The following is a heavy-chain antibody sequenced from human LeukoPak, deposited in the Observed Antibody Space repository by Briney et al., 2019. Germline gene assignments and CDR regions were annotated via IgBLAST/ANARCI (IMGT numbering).Heavy chain of an antibody. CDR2: ISSSSSYI. D-gene: IGHD6-6*01. J-gene: IGHJ5*02. V-gene: IGHV3-21*01. CDR1: GFTFSSYS. Sequence: PGGSLRLSCAASGFTFSSYSMNWVRQAPGKGLEWVSSISSSSSYIYYADSVKGRFTISRDNAKNSLYLQMNSLRAEDTAVYYCARGGSRSSSWFDPWGQEPWSPSPQ. CDR3: ARGGSRSSSWFDP.